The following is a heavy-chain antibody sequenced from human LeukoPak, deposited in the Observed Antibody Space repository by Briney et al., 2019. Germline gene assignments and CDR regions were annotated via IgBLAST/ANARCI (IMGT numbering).Heavy chain of an antibody. CDR2: IRSKTYGGTT. J-gene: IGHJ6*02. CDR3: TRGPIQLWLYHGMDV. V-gene: IGHV3-49*04. D-gene: IGHD5-18*01. CDR1: GFTFGDHA. Sequence: GGSLRLSCTVSGFTFGDHAMSWVRQAPGKGLEWVGFIRSKTYGGTTEYAASVKGRFIISRDDSASIAYLQMNSLKTEDTAVYYCTRGPIQLWLYHGMDVWGQGTTVTVSS.